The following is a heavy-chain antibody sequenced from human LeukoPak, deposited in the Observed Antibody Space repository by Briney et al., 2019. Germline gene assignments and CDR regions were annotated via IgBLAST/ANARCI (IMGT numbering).Heavy chain of an antibody. CDR3: ARDSGVSPYFFDY. CDR1: GGTFSGYY. V-gene: IGHV1-2*02. D-gene: IGHD6-19*01. J-gene: IGHJ4*02. CDR2: INPNSGGT. Sequence: ASVKVSCKASGGTFSGYYIHWVRQAPGHGLEWMGWINPNSGGTYYAQKFQGRVTMTGDTSVSTAYMELSRLRSDDTAIYYCARDSGVSPYFFDYWGQGTLVTVSS.